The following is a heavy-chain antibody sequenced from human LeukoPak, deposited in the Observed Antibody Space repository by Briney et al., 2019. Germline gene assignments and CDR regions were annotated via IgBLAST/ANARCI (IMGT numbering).Heavy chain of an antibody. CDR1: GYTFTGYY. CDR2: INPNSGGT. J-gene: IGHJ4*02. D-gene: IGHD3-10*01. Sequence: ASVKVSCKASGYTFTGYYMHWVRQAPGQGLEWMGWINPNSGGTNYAQKFQGRVTMTRDTSISTAYMGLSRLRSDDTAVYYCARGGSGSYYPYYFDYWGQGTLVTVSS. V-gene: IGHV1-2*02. CDR3: ARGGSGSYYPYYFDY.